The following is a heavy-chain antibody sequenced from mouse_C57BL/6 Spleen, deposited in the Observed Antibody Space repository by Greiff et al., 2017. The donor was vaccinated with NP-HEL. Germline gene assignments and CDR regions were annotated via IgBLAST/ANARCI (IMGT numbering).Heavy chain of an antibody. CDR3: ARGGLRRGCDD. J-gene: IGHJ2*01. D-gene: IGHD2-4*01. V-gene: IGHV1-69*01. CDR1: GYTFTSYW. Sequence: QVQLQQPGAELVMPGASVKLSCKASGYTFTSYWMHWVKQRPGQGLEWIGEIDPSDSYTNYNQKFKGKSTLTVDKSSSTAYMQLSSLTSEDSAVYYCARGGLRRGCDDWGQGTTLTVSS. CDR2: IDPSDSYT.